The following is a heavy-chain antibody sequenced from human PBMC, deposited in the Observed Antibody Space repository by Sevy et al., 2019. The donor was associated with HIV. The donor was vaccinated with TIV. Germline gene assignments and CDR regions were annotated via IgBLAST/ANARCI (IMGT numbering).Heavy chain of an antibody. V-gene: IGHV3-21*01. D-gene: IGHD3-16*01. CDR3: ARAPEVNYDYITGSFDY. Sequence: GGSLRLSCAASGFTFSSYSMNWVRQAPGMGLEWVSSISISSNHIYYADSVKGRFTISRDNAKNSLYLQMNSLRAEDTAVYYCARAPEVNYDYITGSFDYWGQGTLVTVSS. J-gene: IGHJ4*02. CDR2: ISISSNHI. CDR1: GFTFSSYS.